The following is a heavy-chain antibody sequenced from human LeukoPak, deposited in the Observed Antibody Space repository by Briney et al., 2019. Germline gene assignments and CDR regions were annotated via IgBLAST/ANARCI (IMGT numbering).Heavy chain of an antibody. D-gene: IGHD3-22*01. CDR2: IGGSDGST. V-gene: IGHV3-23*01. Sequence: GGSLRLSCVASGFTFSTHAMSWVRLVPGKGLEWVSAIGGSDGSTYYADSVKGRFTISRDNSKDTLYLQMNSLRVEDTATYYCAKRDSSGSYPYYFDYWGQGTLVTVSS. J-gene: IGHJ4*02. CDR1: GFTFSTHA. CDR3: AKRDSSGSYPYYFDY.